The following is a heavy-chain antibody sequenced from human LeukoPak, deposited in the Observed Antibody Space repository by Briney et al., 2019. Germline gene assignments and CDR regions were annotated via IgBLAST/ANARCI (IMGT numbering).Heavy chain of an antibody. Sequence: SETLSLTCTVSGGSISSYDWSWIRQPPGKGLEWIGYINYSGSTNYNPSLKSRVTISLDTSKTDTAVYYCAREGAAPMYYYYMDVWGKGTTVTVSS. V-gene: IGHV4-59*01. D-gene: IGHD2-2*01. CDR2: INYSGST. CDR3: MDV. CDR1: GGSISSYD. J-gene: IGHJ6*03.